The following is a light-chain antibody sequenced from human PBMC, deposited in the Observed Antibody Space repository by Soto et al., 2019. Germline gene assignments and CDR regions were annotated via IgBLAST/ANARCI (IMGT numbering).Light chain of an antibody. CDR1: SRDVGGYNY. J-gene: IGLJ2*01. Sequence: QSALTQPASGSRSPGQSITSSCTGTSRDVGGYNYVSWYQQHPGKAPQLMIYDVSNRPSGVSNRFSGSKSGNTASLTISGLQAEDEADYYCSSYTSSSTVVFGGGTKVTVL. CDR2: DVS. CDR3: SSYTSSSTVV. V-gene: IGLV2-14*01.